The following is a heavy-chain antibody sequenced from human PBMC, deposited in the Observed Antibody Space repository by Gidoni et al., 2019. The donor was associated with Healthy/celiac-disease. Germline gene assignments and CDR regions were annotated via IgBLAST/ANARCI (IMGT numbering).Heavy chain of an antibody. D-gene: IGHD6-19*01. CDR2: ISGSGGST. Sequence: RLSCSASGFTFSSYAMTWVRQAPGKGLEWVSAISGSGGSTYYADSVKGRFTIYRDNSKNTLYLQMNSLRAEDTAVYYCAKEEGIAVAGTGDYWGQGTLVTVSS. CDR3: AKEEGIAVAGTGDY. V-gene: IGHV3-23*01. CDR1: GFTFSSYA. J-gene: IGHJ4*02.